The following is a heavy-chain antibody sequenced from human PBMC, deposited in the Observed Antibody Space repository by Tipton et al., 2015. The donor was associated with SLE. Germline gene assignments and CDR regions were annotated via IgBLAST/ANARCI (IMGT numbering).Heavy chain of an antibody. J-gene: IGHJ6*03. Sequence: TLSLTCTVSGGSISSYYWSWIRQPPGKGLEWIGYIYYSGSTNYNPSLKSRVTITVDTPKNQFSLKLSSVTAADTAVYYCARYGRVLRFLEWAHYYYMDVWGKGTTVTVSS. D-gene: IGHD3-3*01. CDR3: ARYGRVLRFLEWAHYYYMDV. CDR2: IYYSGST. V-gene: IGHV4-59*01. CDR1: GGSISSYY.